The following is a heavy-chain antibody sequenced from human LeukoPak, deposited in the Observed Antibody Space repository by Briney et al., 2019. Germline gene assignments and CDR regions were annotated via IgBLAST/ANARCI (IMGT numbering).Heavy chain of an antibody. CDR2: IYTSGST. CDR1: GGSISSGSYY. J-gene: IGHJ4*02. D-gene: IGHD3-22*01. CDR3: ARGRRDSSGYYSTDFDY. V-gene: IGHV4-61*02. Sequence: PSETLSLTCTVSGGSISSGSYYWSWIRQPAGKGLEWIGRIYTSGSTNYNPSLKSRVTISVDTSKNQFSLKLSSVTAADTAVYYCARGRRDSSGYYSTDFDYWGQGTLVTVSS.